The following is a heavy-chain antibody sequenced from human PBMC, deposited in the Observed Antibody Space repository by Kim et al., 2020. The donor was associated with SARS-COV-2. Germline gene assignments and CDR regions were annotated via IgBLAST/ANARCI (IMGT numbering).Heavy chain of an antibody. Sequence: GGSLRLSCAASGFTFSSYAMHWVRQAPGKGLEYVSAISSNGGSTYYANSVKGRFTISRDNSKNTLYLQMGSLRAEDMAVYYCARGGSGYYSGPDYWGQGTLVTVSS. V-gene: IGHV3-64*01. CDR1: GFTFSSYA. CDR2: ISSNGGST. D-gene: IGHD3-22*01. J-gene: IGHJ4*02. CDR3: ARGGSGYYSGPDY.